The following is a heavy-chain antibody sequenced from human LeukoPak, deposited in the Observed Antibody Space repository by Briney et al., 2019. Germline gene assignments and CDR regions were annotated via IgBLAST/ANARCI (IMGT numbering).Heavy chain of an antibody. V-gene: IGHV4-38-2*02. CDR1: GYSISSGYY. Sequence: PSETLSLTCTVSGYSISSGYYWGWIRQPPGKGLEWIGSIYHSGRTFYNPSLKSRVTISVDTSKNQFSLKLSSVTAADTAVYYCARGKILFDWDIPPAFDIWGQGTMVTVSS. CDR2: IYHSGRT. CDR3: ARGKILFDWDIPPAFDI. J-gene: IGHJ3*02. D-gene: IGHD3-9*01.